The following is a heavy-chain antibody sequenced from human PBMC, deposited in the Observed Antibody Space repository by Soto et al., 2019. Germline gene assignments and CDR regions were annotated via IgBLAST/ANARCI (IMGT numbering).Heavy chain of an antibody. CDR3: ARDCSSTSCPYYYYYYMDV. CDR2: ISAYNGNT. V-gene: IGHV1-18*01. Sequence: ASVKVSCKASGYTFTSYGISWVRQAPGQGLEWMGWISAYNGNTNNAQKLQGRVTMTTDTSTSTAYMELRSLRSDDTAVYYCARDCSSTSCPYYYYYYMDVWGKGTTVTVSS. CDR1: GYTFTSYG. J-gene: IGHJ6*03. D-gene: IGHD2-2*01.